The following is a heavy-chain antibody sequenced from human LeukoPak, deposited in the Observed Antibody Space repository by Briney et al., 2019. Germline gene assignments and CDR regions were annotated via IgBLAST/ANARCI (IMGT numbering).Heavy chain of an antibody. Sequence: ASVKVSCKASGYTFTGYYMHWVRQAPGQGLEWMGWINPNGGGTNYAQKFQGRVTMTRDTSISTAYMELIRLRSDDTAVYYCARASILVPVHDYWGQGTLVTVSS. D-gene: IGHD2-2*01. CDR3: ARASILVPVHDY. J-gene: IGHJ4*02. CDR1: GYTFTGYY. CDR2: INPNGGGT. V-gene: IGHV1-2*02.